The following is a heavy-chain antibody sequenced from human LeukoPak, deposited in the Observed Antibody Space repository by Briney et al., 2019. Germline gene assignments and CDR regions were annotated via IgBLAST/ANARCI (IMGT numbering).Heavy chain of an antibody. Sequence: GASVKVSCKASGYTFTSYYMHWVRQAPGQGLEWMGIINPSGGGTNYAQKFQGRVTITADESTSTAYMELSSLRSEDTAVYYCAREKAAAGDFDYWGQGTLVTVSS. J-gene: IGHJ4*02. CDR1: GYTFTSYY. D-gene: IGHD6-13*01. CDR3: AREKAAAGDFDY. V-gene: IGHV1-46*01. CDR2: INPSGGGT.